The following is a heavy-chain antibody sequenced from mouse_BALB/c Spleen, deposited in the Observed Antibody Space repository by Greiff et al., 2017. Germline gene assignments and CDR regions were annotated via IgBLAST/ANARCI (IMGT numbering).Heavy chain of an antibody. J-gene: IGHJ3*01. CDR2: IYPSDSYT. CDR3: TRLGDYDSFAY. CDR1: GYTFTSYW. V-gene: IGHV1-69*02. Sequence: VQLQQPGAELVRPGASVELSCKASGYTFTSYWINWVKQRPGQGLEWIGNIYPSDSYTNYNQKFKDKATLTVDKSSSTAYMQLSSPTSEDSAVYYCTRLGDYDSFAYWGQGTLVTVSA. D-gene: IGHD2-4*01.